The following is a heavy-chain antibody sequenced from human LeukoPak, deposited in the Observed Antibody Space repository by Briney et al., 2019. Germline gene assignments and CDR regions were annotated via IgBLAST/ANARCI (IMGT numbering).Heavy chain of an antibody. J-gene: IGHJ4*02. CDR3: TRMTAGHDY. Sequence: SETLSLTCAVSGVSFDDYYWSWVRQTPGKGLEWIGEINHSGYTNDSLSLKSRVTLSIDTSRKQFSLNLRSVTVADTGIYYCTRMTAGHDYWGQGTLVTVSS. V-gene: IGHV4-34*01. CDR1: GVSFDDYY. D-gene: IGHD2-21*02. CDR2: INHSGYT.